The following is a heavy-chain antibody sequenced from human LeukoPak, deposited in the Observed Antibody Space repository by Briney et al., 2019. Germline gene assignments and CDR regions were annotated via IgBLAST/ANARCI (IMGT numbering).Heavy chain of an antibody. CDR1: GYTFTSYA. CDR2: MTPNSGNS. D-gene: IGHD1-26*01. J-gene: IGHJ4*02. V-gene: IGHV1-8*02. Sequence: ASVKVSCKASGYTFTSYAINWVRQATGQGLEWMGWMTPNSGNSGYAQKLQGRVTMTTDTSTSTAYMELRSLRSDDTAVYYCARDLGGGAKAYWGQGTLVTVSS. CDR3: ARDLGGGAKAY.